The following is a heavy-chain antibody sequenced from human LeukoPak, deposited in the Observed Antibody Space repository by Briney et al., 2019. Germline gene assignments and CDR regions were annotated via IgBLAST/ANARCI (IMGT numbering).Heavy chain of an antibody. D-gene: IGHD6-6*01. Sequence: SETLSLTCAVYGGSFSGYYWSWIRQPPGKGLEWIGEINHSGSTNYNPSLKSRVTISVDTSKNQFSLKLSSVTAADTAVYYCARVIAARLAWFDPWGQGTLVTVSS. CDR3: ARVIAARLAWFDP. CDR2: INHSGST. CDR1: GGSFSGYY. V-gene: IGHV4-34*01. J-gene: IGHJ5*02.